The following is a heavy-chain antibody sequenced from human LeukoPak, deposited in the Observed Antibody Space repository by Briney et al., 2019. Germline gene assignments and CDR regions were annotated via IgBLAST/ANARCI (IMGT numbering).Heavy chain of an antibody. Sequence: SETLSLTCTVSGGSISRSNYYWGWIRQPPGKGLEWIGSIHFSGTTYYTPSLKSRVAISVDTPKNQFSLNLNSVTAADTAIYYCARHIDNYAHSAYPPNDFWGQGTLVTVSS. V-gene: IGHV4-39*01. D-gene: IGHD3-16*01. CDR2: IHFSGTT. CDR3: ARHIDNYAHSAYPPNDF. CDR1: GGSISRSNYY. J-gene: IGHJ4*02.